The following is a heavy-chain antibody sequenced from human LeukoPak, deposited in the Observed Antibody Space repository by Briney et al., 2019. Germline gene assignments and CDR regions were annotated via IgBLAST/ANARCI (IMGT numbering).Heavy chain of an antibody. D-gene: IGHD3-9*01. CDR3: ARGHYDILTGNYKWTPDY. CDR2: IHSGGSDV. J-gene: IGHJ4*02. V-gene: IGHV3-21*06. CDR1: GFTFSSYK. Sequence: GGSLRLSCAASGFTFSSYKMIWVPQAPGRGREGVSSIHSGGSDVYYAGSVRGRFTVSRDNAKNSLFLQMNSRRAEDTALYYCARGHYDILTGNYKWTPDYWGQGTLVTVSS.